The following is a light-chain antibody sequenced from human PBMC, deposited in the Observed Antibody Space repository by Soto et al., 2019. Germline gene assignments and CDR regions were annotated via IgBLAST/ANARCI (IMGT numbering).Light chain of an antibody. CDR1: QSLLHSNGYNY. Sequence: IVVTPSPLSLPVTPGEPASISCRSSQSLLHSNGYNYLDWYLQKPGQSPQLLIYLGSNRASGVSDRFSGSGSGTDFTLKISRVEAEDVGVYYCMQGSHWPPIPFGQGTRLEI. CDR3: MQGSHWPPIP. V-gene: IGKV2-28*01. J-gene: IGKJ5*01. CDR2: LGS.